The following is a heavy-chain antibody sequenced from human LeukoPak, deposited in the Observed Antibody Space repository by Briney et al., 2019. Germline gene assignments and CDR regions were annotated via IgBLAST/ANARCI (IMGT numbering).Heavy chain of an antibody. CDR3: ARICSSTDCLIPD. CDR2: INXDASDX. D-gene: IGHD2-2*01. J-gene: IGHJ4*02. V-gene: IGHV3-74*01. Sequence: GGSLRLSCAASGFTFXXXXXHWXXXAPGKGXXXXXRINXDASDXXXXXXXXXXXTISRDNAKNTVYLQXNSLRDEDTAVYYCARICSSTDCLIPDWGQGTLVTVSS. CDR1: GFTFXXXX.